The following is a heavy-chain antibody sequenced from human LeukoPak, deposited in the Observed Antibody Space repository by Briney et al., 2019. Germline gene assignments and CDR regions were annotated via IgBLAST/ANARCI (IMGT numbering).Heavy chain of an antibody. CDR3: ARDRIQLWFGNAFDI. J-gene: IGHJ3*02. V-gene: IGHV3-30-3*01. D-gene: IGHD5-18*01. CDR2: ISYDGSNK. Sequence: PGGSLRLSFAASGFTFSSYAMHWVRQAPGKGLEWVAVISYDGSNKYYADSVKGRFTISRDNSKNTLYLQMNSLRAEDTAVYYCARDRIQLWFGNAFDIWGQGTMVTVSS. CDR1: GFTFSSYA.